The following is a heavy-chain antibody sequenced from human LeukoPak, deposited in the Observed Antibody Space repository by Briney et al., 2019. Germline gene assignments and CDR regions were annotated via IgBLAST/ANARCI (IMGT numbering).Heavy chain of an antibody. J-gene: IGHJ4*02. Sequence: PGGSLRLSCAASGFTFSSYEMSWVRQAPGKGLEWVSYISSSGSTIYYADSVKGRFTISRDNAKNSLYLQMNSLRAEDTAIYYCASTVTTGLPDYWGQGTLVTVSS. CDR1: GFTFSSYE. CDR2: ISSSGSTI. CDR3: ASTVTTGLPDY. V-gene: IGHV3-48*03. D-gene: IGHD4-17*01.